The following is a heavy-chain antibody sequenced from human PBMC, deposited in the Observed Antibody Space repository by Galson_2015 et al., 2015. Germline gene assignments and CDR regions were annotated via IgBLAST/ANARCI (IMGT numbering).Heavy chain of an antibody. CDR2: IYPGDSDT. J-gene: IGHJ6*02. V-gene: IGHV5-51*01. D-gene: IGHD6-6*01. Sequence: QSGAEVKKPGESLKISCKGSGYSFTSYWIGWVRQMPGKGLEWMGIIYPGDSDTRYSPSFQGQVTISADKSISTAYLQWSSLKASDTAMYYCARHRYSSSSIAGNYYYGMDVWGQGTTVTVSS. CDR3: ARHRYSSSSIAGNYYYGMDV. CDR1: GYSFTSYW.